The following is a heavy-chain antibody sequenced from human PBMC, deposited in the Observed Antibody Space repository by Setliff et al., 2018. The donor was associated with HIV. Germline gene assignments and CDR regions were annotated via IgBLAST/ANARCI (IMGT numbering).Heavy chain of an antibody. CDR1: GGSFSGFY. V-gene: IGHV4-34*01. D-gene: IGHD6-19*01. CDR3: ARGRKKTLAVSGTRYFDF. J-gene: IGHJ4*03. Sequence: ASETLSLTCAVYGGSFSGFYWTFIRQSPGKGLEWIGEVTHSGSTTYDPSLKSRITISVDTSKNQFSLKLTSVTAADMGIYYCARGRKKTLAVSGTRYFDFWGPETLLVTVSS. CDR2: VTHSGST.